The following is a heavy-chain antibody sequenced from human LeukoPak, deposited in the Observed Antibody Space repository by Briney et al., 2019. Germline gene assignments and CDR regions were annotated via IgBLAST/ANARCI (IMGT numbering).Heavy chain of an antibody. CDR3: ARLKDDVTKLDY. Sequence: GGSLRPSCAASGFTFSTYWMSWVGKAPGKGLEWVANINQDGSQKRYVDSVQGRFTISRDNTKNSLFLQMNSLRAEDTAVYYCARLKDDVTKLDYWGQGTLVTVSS. CDR1: GFTFSTYW. D-gene: IGHD2-8*01. J-gene: IGHJ4*02. V-gene: IGHV3-7*01. CDR2: INQDGSQK.